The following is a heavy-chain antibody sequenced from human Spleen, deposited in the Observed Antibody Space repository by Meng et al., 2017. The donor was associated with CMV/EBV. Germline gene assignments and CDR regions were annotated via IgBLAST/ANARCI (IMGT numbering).Heavy chain of an antibody. Sequence: YGGSFSGYYWSWIRQPPGKGLEWIGEINHSGSTNYNPSLKSRVTISVDTSKNQFSLKLSSVTAADTAVYYRARRGTPSGRTAPNWFDPWGQGTLVTVSS. CDR2: INHSGST. D-gene: IGHD3-10*01. CDR3: ARRGTPSGRTAPNWFDP. CDR1: GGSFSGYY. J-gene: IGHJ5*02. V-gene: IGHV4-34*01.